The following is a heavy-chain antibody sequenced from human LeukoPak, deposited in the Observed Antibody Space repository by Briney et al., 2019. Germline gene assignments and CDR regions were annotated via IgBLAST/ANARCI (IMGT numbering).Heavy chain of an antibody. CDR3: ARHTSRVSGNAFDI. CDR2: IYYSGST. J-gene: IGHJ3*02. D-gene: IGHD3-10*01. Sequence: SETLSLTCVVYGGSFSGYYWTWIRQPPGKGLEWIGYIYYSGSTNYNPSLKSRVTISVDTSKNQFSLKLSSVTAADTAVYYCARHTSRVSGNAFDIWGQGTMVTVSS. V-gene: IGHV4-59*08. CDR1: GGSFSGYY.